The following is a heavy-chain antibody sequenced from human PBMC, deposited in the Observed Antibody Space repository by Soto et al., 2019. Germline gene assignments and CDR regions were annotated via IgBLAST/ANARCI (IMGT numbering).Heavy chain of an antibody. CDR3: ARGPAWGSLDY. Sequence: EAQLVESGGGLVQPGGSLRLSCAASGFTFSSSWMSWVRQAPGKRLEWVADINHVGSEILYVDSVKGRFTLSRDNTKNSVYLQMTSLRVEDTAFYYCARGPAWGSLDYWGLGTLVTVSS. CDR1: GFTFSSSW. CDR2: INHVGSEI. D-gene: IGHD7-27*01. J-gene: IGHJ4*02. V-gene: IGHV3-7*01.